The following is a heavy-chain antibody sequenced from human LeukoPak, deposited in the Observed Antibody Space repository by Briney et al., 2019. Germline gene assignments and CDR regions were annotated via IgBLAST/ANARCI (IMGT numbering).Heavy chain of an antibody. J-gene: IGHJ5*02. CDR1: GGSISSYY. D-gene: IGHD3-22*01. CDR2: IYYSGST. Sequence: SETLSHTCTVSGGSISSYYWSWIRQPPGKGLEWIGYIYYSGSTNYNPSLKSRVTISVDTSKNQFSLKLSSVTAADTAVYYCARGYSSGYLSPFDPWGQGTLVTVSS. V-gene: IGHV4-59*01. CDR3: ARGYSSGYLSPFDP.